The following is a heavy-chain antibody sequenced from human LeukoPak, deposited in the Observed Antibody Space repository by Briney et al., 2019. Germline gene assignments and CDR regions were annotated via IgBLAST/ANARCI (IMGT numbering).Heavy chain of an antibody. CDR3: ARDPLFCSGGSCIPYYYGLDV. D-gene: IGHD2-15*01. J-gene: IGHJ6*04. V-gene: IGHV1-3*01. CDR2: SNGGNGNT. Sequence: ASVKVSSKASGYTFTNYVMHWVRQAPGQRLEWMGWSNGGNGNTKYSQKFQGRVTITRDASASTAYMELSSLRSEDTAVYYCARDPLFCSGGSCIPYYYGLDVWGKGTTVTVSS. CDR1: GYTFTNYV.